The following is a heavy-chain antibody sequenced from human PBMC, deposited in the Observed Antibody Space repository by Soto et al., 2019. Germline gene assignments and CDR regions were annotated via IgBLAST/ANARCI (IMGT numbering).Heavy chain of an antibody. CDR2: IIPIFGTA. CDR1: GGTFSSYA. V-gene: IGHV1-69*13. Sequence: ASVKVSCKASGGTFSSYAISWVRQAPGQGLEWMGGIIPIFGTANYTQKFQGRVTITADESTSTAYMELSSLRSEDTAVYYCARRPSGRFGSNTYYFDYWGQGTLVTVSS. CDR3: ARRPSGRFGSNTYYFDY. D-gene: IGHD3-3*01. J-gene: IGHJ4*02.